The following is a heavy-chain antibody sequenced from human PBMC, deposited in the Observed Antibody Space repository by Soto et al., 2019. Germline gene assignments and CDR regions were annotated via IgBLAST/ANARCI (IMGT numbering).Heavy chain of an antibody. CDR1: GGTFRSYA. CDR2: IIPIFGTA. D-gene: IGHD1-7*01. Sequence: GASVKVSCKASGGTFRSYAISCVRQAPGQGLEWMGGIIPIFGTANYAQKFQGRVTITADESTSTAYMELSSLRSEDTAVYYCAREVTGYNWNYHYYYYGMDVWGQGTTVTVPS. CDR3: AREVTGYNWNYHYYYYGMDV. J-gene: IGHJ6*02. V-gene: IGHV1-69*13.